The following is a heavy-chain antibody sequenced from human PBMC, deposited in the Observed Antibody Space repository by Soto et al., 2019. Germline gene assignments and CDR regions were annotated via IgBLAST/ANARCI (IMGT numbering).Heavy chain of an antibody. Sequence: ASVKVSCKASGGTFSSYAISWVRQAPGQGLEWMGGIIPIFGTANYAQKFQGRVTITADKSTSTAYMELSSLRSEDTAVYYCARGYHYEFWSGYLSYYGMDGWGQGTTVTVSS. CDR1: GGTFSSYA. V-gene: IGHV1-69*06. D-gene: IGHD3-3*01. CDR2: IIPIFGTA. CDR3: ARGYHYEFWSGYLSYYGMDG. J-gene: IGHJ6*02.